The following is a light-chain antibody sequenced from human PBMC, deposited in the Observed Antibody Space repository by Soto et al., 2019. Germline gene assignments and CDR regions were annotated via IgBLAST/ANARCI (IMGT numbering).Light chain of an antibody. Sequence: QSALTQPASVSGSPGQSITISCTGTSSDVGGYNYVSWYQQHPGKAPKVMIYEVSNRPSGVSNRFSGSKSGNTASLTISGLQAEDEADYYCSSYTSSGTPFDVFGTGTKVTVL. CDR1: SSDVGGYNY. CDR2: EVS. V-gene: IGLV2-14*01. CDR3: SSYTSSGTPFDV. J-gene: IGLJ1*01.